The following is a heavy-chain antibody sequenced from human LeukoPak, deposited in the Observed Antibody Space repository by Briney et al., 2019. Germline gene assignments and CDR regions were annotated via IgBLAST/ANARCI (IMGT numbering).Heavy chain of an antibody. Sequence: PGRSLRLSCAASGFTFDDYAMHWVRQAPGKGLEWVSLISWDGGSTYYADSVKGRFTISRDNSKNSLYLQMNSLRTEDTALYYCAKFADICSGGSCDGDYWGQGTLVTVSS. CDR1: GFTFDDYA. D-gene: IGHD2-15*01. V-gene: IGHV3-43*02. J-gene: IGHJ4*02. CDR2: ISWDGGST. CDR3: AKFADICSGGSCDGDY.